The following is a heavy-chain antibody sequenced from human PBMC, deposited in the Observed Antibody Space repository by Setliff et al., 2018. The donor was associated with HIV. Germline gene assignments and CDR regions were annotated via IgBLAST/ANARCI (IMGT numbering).Heavy chain of an antibody. Sequence: SETLSLTCSVSGGSFSGYYWSWIRQPPGKGLEWIGYIYIYNSGSTNYSPSLTSRVTISVDTSRNQFSLKLTSVTAADTAIYYCARGVNFDYWGQGTQVTVSS. CDR3: ARGVNFDY. CDR2: IYIYNSGST. J-gene: IGHJ4*02. D-gene: IGHD3-3*01. V-gene: IGHV4-59*01. CDR1: GGSFSGYY.